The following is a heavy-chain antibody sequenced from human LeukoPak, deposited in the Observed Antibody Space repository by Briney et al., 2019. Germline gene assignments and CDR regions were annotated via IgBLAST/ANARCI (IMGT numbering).Heavy chain of an antibody. J-gene: IGHJ4*02. V-gene: IGHV4-59*01. CDR3: ARGQTPYYFDY. Sequence: SSETLSLTCTVSGGSISSYYWSWIRQPPGKGLEWIGYIYYSGSTNYNPSLKSRVTISVDTSKNQFSLKLSSVTAADTAVYYCARGQTPYYFDYWGQGTLVTVSS. D-gene: IGHD3-10*01. CDR1: GGSISSYY. CDR2: IYYSGST.